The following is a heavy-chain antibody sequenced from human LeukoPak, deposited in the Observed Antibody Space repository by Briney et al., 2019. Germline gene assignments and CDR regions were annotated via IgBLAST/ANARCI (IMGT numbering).Heavy chain of an antibody. CDR3: ARVLRAYYYYGMDV. J-gene: IGHJ6*02. V-gene: IGHV3-9*01. CDR1: GFTFDDYA. CDR2: ISWNSGSI. Sequence: GGSLRLSCAASGFTFDDYAMHWVRQAPGKGLEWVSGISWNSGSIGYADSVKGRFTISRDNAKNSLYLQMNSLRAEDTALYYCARVLRAYYYYGMDVWGQGTTVTVSS. D-gene: IGHD3-3*01.